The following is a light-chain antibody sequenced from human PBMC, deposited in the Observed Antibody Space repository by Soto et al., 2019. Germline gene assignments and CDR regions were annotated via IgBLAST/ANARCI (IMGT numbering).Light chain of an antibody. J-gene: IGKJ1*01. Sequence: DIQITQSPSSVSASVGDRVTITCRASQSISSDLNWYQQKPGKAPNLLIYTASNLESGVPSRFSGSGSGTDFTLTITSLQPEDFATYFCQQGYSRPRAFGQGTKVDIK. V-gene: IGKV1-39*01. CDR1: QSISSD. CDR2: TAS. CDR3: QQGYSRPRA.